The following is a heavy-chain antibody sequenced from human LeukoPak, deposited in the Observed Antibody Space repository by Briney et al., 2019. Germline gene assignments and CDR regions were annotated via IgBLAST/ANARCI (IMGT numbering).Heavy chain of an antibody. CDR2: INPNSGDT. J-gene: IGHJ4*02. CDR3: AREQDIGMVSALDY. CDR1: GGTFSTYA. Sequence: ASVKVSFKASGGTFSTYAISWVRQAPGLGLEWMGWINPNSGDTNYAQKFQGRVTMTRDTSISTAYMELSRLRSDDTAVYYCAREQDIGMVSALDYWGQGTLVTVSS. V-gene: IGHV1-2*02. D-gene: IGHD5-18*01.